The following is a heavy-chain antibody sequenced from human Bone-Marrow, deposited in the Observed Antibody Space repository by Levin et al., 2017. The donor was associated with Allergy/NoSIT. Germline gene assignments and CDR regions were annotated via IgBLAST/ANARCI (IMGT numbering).Heavy chain of an antibody. CDR3: ARAFPGTLFDY. CDR2: IYYSGNT. D-gene: IGHD1-1*01. CDR1: GASITNYY. V-gene: IGHV4-59*01. Sequence: SQTLSLTCTVSGASITNYYWSWIRQSPGKGLEWIGSIYYSGNTNYNPSLQSRVSMSVGASKTQFSLWLTSVTDADTAVYYCARAFPGTLFDYWGQGTLVTVSS. J-gene: IGHJ4*02.